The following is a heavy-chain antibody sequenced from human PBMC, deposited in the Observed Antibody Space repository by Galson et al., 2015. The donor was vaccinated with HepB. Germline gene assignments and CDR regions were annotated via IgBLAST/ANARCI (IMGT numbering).Heavy chain of an antibody. J-gene: IGHJ4*02. D-gene: IGHD6-19*01. CDR2: INEDGSVK. CDR3: ARERHSSSRSLYDFDY. CDR1: GFTFSSYW. Sequence: SLRLSCAASGFTFSSYWMSWVRQAPGKGLEWVANINEDGSVKKYVDSEKGRCTISRDNARNSLYLQMNSLRAEDTAVYYCARERHSSSRSLYDFDYWGQGTLVTVSS. V-gene: IGHV3-7*01.